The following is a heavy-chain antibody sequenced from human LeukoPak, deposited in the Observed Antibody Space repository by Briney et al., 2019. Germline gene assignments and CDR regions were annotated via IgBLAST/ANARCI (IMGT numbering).Heavy chain of an antibody. CDR2: IYYSGST. CDR1: GGSISSYY. J-gene: IGHJ3*02. CDR3: ARGASGVGVPGTFDI. Sequence: SETLSLTCTVSGGSISSYYWSWIRQPPGKGLEWIGYIYYSGSTNYNPSLKSRVTISVDTSKNQFSLKLSSVTAADTAVYYCARGASGVGVPGTFDIWGPGTMVTVSS. D-gene: IGHD2-15*01. V-gene: IGHV4-59*01.